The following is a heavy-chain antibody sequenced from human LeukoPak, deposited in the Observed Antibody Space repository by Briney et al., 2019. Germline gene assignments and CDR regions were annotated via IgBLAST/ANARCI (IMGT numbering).Heavy chain of an antibody. CDR1: GFTFSSYS. D-gene: IGHD4-17*01. J-gene: IGHJ4*02. Sequence: GGSLRLSCAASGFTFSSYSMNWVRQAPGKGLEWVSSISSSSSYIYYADSVKGRFTISRDNAKNSLYLQMNSLRAEDTAVYYCARVAYGDYYFDYWGQGTLVTVSS. CDR2: ISSSSSYI. V-gene: IGHV3-21*04. CDR3: ARVAYGDYYFDY.